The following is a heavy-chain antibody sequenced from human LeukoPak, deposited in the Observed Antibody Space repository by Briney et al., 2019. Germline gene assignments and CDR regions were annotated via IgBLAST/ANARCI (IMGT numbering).Heavy chain of an antibody. CDR3: ARDQGIYGLFDY. CDR1: GFTFSNYY. V-gene: IGHV3-74*03. J-gene: IGHJ4*02. D-gene: IGHD3-10*01. CDR2: ITSDGSTT. Sequence: GGSLRLSCAASGFTFSNYYMHWVRQVPGRGLVWVSRITSDGSTTMYADSVKGRFTISRENGKNTLYLQMNSLRAEDTAVYYCARDQGIYGLFDYWGQGTLVTVSS.